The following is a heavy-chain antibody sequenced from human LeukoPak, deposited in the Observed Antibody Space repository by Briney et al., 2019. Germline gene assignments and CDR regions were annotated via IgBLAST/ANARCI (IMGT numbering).Heavy chain of an antibody. CDR1: GFTFCIYG. D-gene: IGHD2-2*01. V-gene: IGHV3-30*02. CDR3: AKDLGVVPAANENWFDP. J-gene: IGHJ5*02. Sequence: GGSVSLFCAASGFTFCIYGMQCARQAPGKALEGVAYIRYDGSNKYYADSVKGRFTISRDNSKNTLYLQLNSLRAEDTAVYYCAKDLGVVPAANENWFDPWGQGTLVTVSS. CDR2: IRYDGSNK.